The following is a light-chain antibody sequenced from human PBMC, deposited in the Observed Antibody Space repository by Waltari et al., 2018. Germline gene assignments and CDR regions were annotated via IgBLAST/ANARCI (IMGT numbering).Light chain of an antibody. CDR2: AVS. V-gene: IGLV2-23*02. CDR3: SSYAGSSKGV. J-gene: IGLJ2*01. Sequence: QSALTQPASVSGSPGQSITISCTGTSSDVGNYKRVSWYQQHPGKAPKLMIYAVSKRPSGVLDRFSGSKSGDRASLTISGLQPEDEAEYFCSSYAGSSKGVFGGGTKVTVL. CDR1: SSDVGNYKR.